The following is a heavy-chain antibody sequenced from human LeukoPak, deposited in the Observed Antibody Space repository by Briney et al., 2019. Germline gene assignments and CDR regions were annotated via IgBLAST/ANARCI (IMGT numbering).Heavy chain of an antibody. J-gene: IGHJ4*02. Sequence: SETLSLTCTVSGGSVSSGSYYCSWIRQPPGKGLEWIGYIYYSGSTNYNPSLKSRVTISVDTPKNQFSLKLSSVTAADTAVYYCARGYCSSTSCYLFDYWGQGTLVTVSS. V-gene: IGHV4-61*01. D-gene: IGHD2-2*01. CDR1: GGSVSSGSYY. CDR2: IYYSGST. CDR3: ARGYCSSTSCYLFDY.